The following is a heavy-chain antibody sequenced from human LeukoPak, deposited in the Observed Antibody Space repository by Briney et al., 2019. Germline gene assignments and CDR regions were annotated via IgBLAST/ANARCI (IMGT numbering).Heavy chain of an antibody. J-gene: IGHJ4*02. CDR1: GFTFSSYA. CDR2: ISGSGGST. Sequence: GGSLRLSCAASGFTFSSYAMSWVRQAPGKGLEWVSAISGSGGSTYYADSVRGRFTISRDNSKNTLYLQMNSLRAEDTAVYYCAKSAGPALYSSSWFYFDYWGQGTLVTVSS. D-gene: IGHD6-13*01. V-gene: IGHV3-23*01. CDR3: AKSAGPALYSSSWFYFDY.